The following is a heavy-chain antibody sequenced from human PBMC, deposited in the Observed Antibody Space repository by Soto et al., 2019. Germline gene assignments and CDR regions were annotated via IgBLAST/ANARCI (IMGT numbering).Heavy chain of an antibody. D-gene: IGHD6-13*01. CDR1: GGSFSGYY. CDR2: INHSGST. V-gene: IGHV4-34*01. Sequence: KPSETLSLTCAVYGGSFSGYYWSWIRQPPGKGLEWIGEINHSGSTNYNPSLKSRVTISVDTSKNQFSLKLSSVTAADTAVYYCARNIAGHFDYWGQGTLVTVSS. CDR3: ARNIAGHFDY. J-gene: IGHJ4*02.